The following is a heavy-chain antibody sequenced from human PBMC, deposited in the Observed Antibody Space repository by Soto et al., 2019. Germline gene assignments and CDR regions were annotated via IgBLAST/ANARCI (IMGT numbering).Heavy chain of an antibody. CDR1: GGSISSYY. D-gene: IGHD1-26*01. CDR3: ARDPGVGPSRAFDI. Sequence: PSETLSLTCTVSGGSISSYYWSWIRQPPGKGLEWIGYIYYSGSTYYNPSLKSRVTISVDRSKNQFSLKRSSVTAADTAVYYCARDPGVGPSRAFDIWGQGTMVTVSS. J-gene: IGHJ3*02. V-gene: IGHV4-59*12. CDR2: IYYSGST.